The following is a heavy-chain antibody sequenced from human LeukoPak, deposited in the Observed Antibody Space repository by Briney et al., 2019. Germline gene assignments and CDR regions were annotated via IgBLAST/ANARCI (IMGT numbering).Heavy chain of an antibody. V-gene: IGHV3-11*04. CDR2: ISSSGSTI. CDR1: GFTFSDYY. J-gene: IGHJ4*02. Sequence: GGSRRLSCAASGFTFSDYYMSWIRQAPGKGLEWVSYISSSGSTIYYADSVKGRFTISRDNAKNSLYLQMNSLRAEDTAVYYCARAQTREYYDFWSGYYPDYWGQGTLVTVSS. D-gene: IGHD3-3*01. CDR3: ARAQTREYYDFWSGYYPDY.